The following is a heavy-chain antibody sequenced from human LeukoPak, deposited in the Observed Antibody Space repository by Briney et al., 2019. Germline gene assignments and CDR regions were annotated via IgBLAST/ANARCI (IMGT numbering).Heavy chain of an antibody. V-gene: IGHV3-23*01. Sequence: GGSLRLSCVASGFTFSSSAMNWVRQAPGEGLQWVSAISGSGGSTYYADSVKGRFTISRDNSKNTLYLQMNSLRAEDTAVYYCAKDGLRLGELNYWGQGTLVTVSS. J-gene: IGHJ4*02. CDR1: GFTFSSSA. CDR3: AKDGLRLGELNY. CDR2: ISGSGGST. D-gene: IGHD3-16*01.